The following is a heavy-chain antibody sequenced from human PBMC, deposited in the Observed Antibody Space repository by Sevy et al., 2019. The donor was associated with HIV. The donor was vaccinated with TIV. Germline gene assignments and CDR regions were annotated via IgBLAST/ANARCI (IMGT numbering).Heavy chain of an antibody. CDR1: GFMFSRYW. D-gene: IGHD3-22*01. CDR2: IKQDGSEK. CDR3: AREYYFDSSGYCLSFGY. J-gene: IGHJ4*02. V-gene: IGHV3-7*01. Sequence: GGSLRLSCGASGFMFSRYWMSWVRQAPGKVLEWVAKIKQDGSEKHYVDSVKGRFTISRDNAKNSLYLQMHSLRGEDTAVYYCAREYYFDSSGYCLSFGYWGQGTLVTVSS.